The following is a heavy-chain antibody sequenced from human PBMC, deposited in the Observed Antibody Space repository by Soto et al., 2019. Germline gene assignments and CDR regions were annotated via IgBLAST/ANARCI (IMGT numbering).Heavy chain of an antibody. J-gene: IGHJ4*02. Sequence: QVQVVESGGGVVQPGRSLRLSCAASGFIFSNYAMYWVRQAPGKVLEWVAVIWNDGSNKYYGDSVKGRLTISRDNYKNKLYLQMNSLRAEDTAVYYCARGWEFWSAHDYWGQGTLGTVSS. CDR3: ARGWEFWSAHDY. V-gene: IGHV3-33*01. CDR2: IWNDGSNK. CDR1: GFIFSNYA. D-gene: IGHD3-3*01.